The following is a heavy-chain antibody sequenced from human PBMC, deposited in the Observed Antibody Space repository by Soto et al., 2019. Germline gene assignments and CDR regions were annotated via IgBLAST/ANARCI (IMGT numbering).Heavy chain of an antibody. D-gene: IGHD3-22*01. J-gene: IGHJ4*02. CDR2: ISYDGSNK. CDR3: ARAYDSSMNYFDY. CDR1: GFTFSSFA. V-gene: IGHV3-30-3*01. Sequence: QVQLVESGGVVVQPGRSLRLSCAASGFTFSSFAIHWVRQAPGKGLEWVSRISYDGSNKYYADSVKGRFTISRDNSKNTLYLQMNSLRAEDTAVYYCARAYDSSMNYFDYWGQGTLVTVSS.